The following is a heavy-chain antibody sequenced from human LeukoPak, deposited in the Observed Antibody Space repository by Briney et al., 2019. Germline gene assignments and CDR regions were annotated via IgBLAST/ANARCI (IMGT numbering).Heavy chain of an antibody. D-gene: IGHD3-10*01. V-gene: IGHV1-18*01. CDR1: GYTFTSYG. Sequence: ASVKVSCKASGYTFTSYGISWVRQAPGQGLEWMGWISAYNGNTSYAQKLQGRVTMTTDTSTSTAYMELRSLRSDDTAVYYCARDRDSMVRGIPTKFDPWGQGALVTVSS. CDR2: ISAYNGNT. J-gene: IGHJ5*02. CDR3: ARDRDSMVRGIPTKFDP.